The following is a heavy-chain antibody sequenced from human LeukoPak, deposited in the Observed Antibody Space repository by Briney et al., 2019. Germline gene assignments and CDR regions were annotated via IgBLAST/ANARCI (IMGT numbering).Heavy chain of an antibody. D-gene: IGHD6-13*01. CDR3: ARGAAAAGRPAYFDY. CDR2: IYTSGST. CDR1: GGSISSSSYY. V-gene: IGHV4-61*02. Sequence: PSETLSLTCTVSGGSISSSSYYWSWIRQPAGKGLEWIGRIYTSGSTNYNPSLKSRVTISVDTSKNQFSLKLSSVTAADTAVYYCARGAAAAGRPAYFDYRGQGTLVTVSS. J-gene: IGHJ4*02.